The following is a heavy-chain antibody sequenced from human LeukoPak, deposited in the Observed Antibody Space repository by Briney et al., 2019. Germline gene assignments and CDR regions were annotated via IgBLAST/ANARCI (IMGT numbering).Heavy chain of an antibody. CDR3: ERAPQGLSPYYYYYYMDV. CDR1: GGSISSYY. CDR2: IYYSGST. Sequence: SETLSLTCTVSGGSISSYYWSWIRQPPGKGLEWIGYIYYSGSTNYNPSLKSRVTISVDTSKNQFSLKLSSVTAADTAVYYCERAPQGLSPYYYYYYMDVWGKGTTVTVSS. J-gene: IGHJ6*03. D-gene: IGHD3-16*02. V-gene: IGHV4-59*01.